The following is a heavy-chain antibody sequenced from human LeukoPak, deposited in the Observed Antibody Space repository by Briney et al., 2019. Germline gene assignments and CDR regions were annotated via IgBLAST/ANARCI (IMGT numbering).Heavy chain of an antibody. V-gene: IGHV4-34*01. CDR3: ARAAYSGSYYVDY. CDR1: GGSFSGYY. J-gene: IGHJ4*02. CDR2: INHSGST. D-gene: IGHD1-26*01. Sequence: SETLSLTCAVYGGSFSGYYWSWIRQPPGRELEWIGEINHSGSTNYNPSLKSRVTISVDTSKNQFSLKLSSVTAADTAVYYCARAAYSGSYYVDYWGQGTLVTVSS.